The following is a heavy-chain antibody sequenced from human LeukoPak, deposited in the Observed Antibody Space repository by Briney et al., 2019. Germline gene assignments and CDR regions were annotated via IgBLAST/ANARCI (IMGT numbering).Heavy chain of an antibody. V-gene: IGHV7-4-1*02. Sequence: ASVTVSFTASGYTFTIYAMNWVRQAPGQGLEWMGWINTNTGNPTYAQGFTGRFVFSLDTSVSTAYLQISSLKAEDTAVYYCARDGAVAGLDYWGQGTLVTVSS. D-gene: IGHD6-19*01. CDR1: GYTFTIYA. CDR3: ARDGAVAGLDY. J-gene: IGHJ4*02. CDR2: INTNTGNP.